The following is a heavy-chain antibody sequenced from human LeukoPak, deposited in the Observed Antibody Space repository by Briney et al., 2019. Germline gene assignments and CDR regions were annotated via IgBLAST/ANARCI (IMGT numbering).Heavy chain of an antibody. CDR2: IYHSGST. J-gene: IGHJ4*02. CDR1: GYSISSGYY. D-gene: IGHD7-27*01. Sequence: SETLSLTCAVPGYSISSGYYWGWIRQPPGKGLEWIGSIYHSGSTYYNPSLKSRVTISVDTSKNQFSLKLSSVTAADTAVYYCARSLGSFDYWGQGTLVTVSS. CDR3: ARSLGSFDY. V-gene: IGHV4-38-2*01.